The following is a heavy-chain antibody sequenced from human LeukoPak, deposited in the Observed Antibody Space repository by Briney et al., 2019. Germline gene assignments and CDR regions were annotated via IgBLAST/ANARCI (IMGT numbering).Heavy chain of an antibody. CDR1: GFTVFSNY. CDR3: ATEALRPYPAFDS. D-gene: IGHD3-16*01. Sequence: GGSLRLSSAASGFTVFSNYMSWVRQAPGKGLEWVSVIYGGGSTYYADSVKGRFTISRDNSKNTLYLQMNSLRAEDTAVYYCATEALRPYPAFDSWGHGTLVTVSS. V-gene: IGHV3-66*01. CDR2: IYGGGST. J-gene: IGHJ4*01.